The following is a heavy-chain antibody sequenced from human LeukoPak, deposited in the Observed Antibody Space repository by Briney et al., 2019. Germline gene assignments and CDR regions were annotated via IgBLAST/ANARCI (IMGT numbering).Heavy chain of an antibody. J-gene: IGHJ4*02. D-gene: IGHD3-22*01. CDR3: ARDPYYYDSSGYNDY. CDR1: GYTFTGYY. V-gene: IGHV1-2*02. Sequence: GASAKVSCKASGYTFTGYYMHWVRQAPGQGLEWMGWINPNSGGTNYAQKFQGRVTMTRDTSISTAYMELSRLRSDDTAVYYCARDPYYYDSSGYNDYWGQGTLVTVSS. CDR2: INPNSGGT.